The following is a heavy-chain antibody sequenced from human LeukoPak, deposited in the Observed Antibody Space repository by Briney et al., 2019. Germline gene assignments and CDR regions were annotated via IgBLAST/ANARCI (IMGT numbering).Heavy chain of an antibody. J-gene: IGHJ4*02. D-gene: IGHD3-3*01. CDR3: ARALGFWSGYYLIDY. V-gene: IGHV4-30-4*08. Sequence: SQTLSLTXTVSGGSISSGDYYWSCIRQPPGKGLEWIGYIYYSGSTYYNPSLKSRVTISVDTSKNQFSLKLSSVTAADTAVYYCARALGFWSGYYLIDYWGQGTLVTVSS. CDR2: IYYSGST. CDR1: GGSISSGDYY.